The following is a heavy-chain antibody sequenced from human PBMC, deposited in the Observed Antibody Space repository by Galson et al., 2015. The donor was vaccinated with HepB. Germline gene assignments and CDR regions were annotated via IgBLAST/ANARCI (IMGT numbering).Heavy chain of an antibody. J-gene: IGHJ4*02. D-gene: IGHD1-26*01. CDR2: ISSSSSYT. CDR1: GFTFSDYY. Sequence: SLRLSCAASGFTFSDYYMSWIRQAPGKGLEWVSYISSSSSYTNYADSVKGRFTISRDNAKNSLYLQMNSLRAEDTAVYYCARAGAVGATTFDYWGQGTLVTVSS. V-gene: IGHV3-11*06. CDR3: ARAGAVGATTFDY.